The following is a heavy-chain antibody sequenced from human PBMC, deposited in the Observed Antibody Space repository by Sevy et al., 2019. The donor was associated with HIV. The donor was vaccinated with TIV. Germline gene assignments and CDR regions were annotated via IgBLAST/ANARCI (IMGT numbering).Heavy chain of an antibody. Sequence: GESLKISCAASGFTSNSDWMYWVRQAPGEGLVWVSRIKSDGSSTSYADSVKGRLTTSRDNAKNTLHLQMNSLRAEDTAVYYCARGGSIWSDYWGQGTLVTVSS. CDR1: GFTSNSDW. CDR3: ARGGSIWSDY. J-gene: IGHJ4*02. V-gene: IGHV3-74*01. CDR2: IKSDGSST. D-gene: IGHD6-13*01.